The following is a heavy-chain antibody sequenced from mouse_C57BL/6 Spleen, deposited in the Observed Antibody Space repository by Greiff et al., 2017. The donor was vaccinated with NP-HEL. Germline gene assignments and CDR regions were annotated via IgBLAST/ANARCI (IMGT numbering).Heavy chain of an antibody. V-gene: IGHV6-6*01. J-gene: IGHJ4*01. Sequence: EVKVVESGGGLVQPGGSMKLSCAASGFTFSDAWMDWVRQSPEKGLEWVAEIRNKANNHATYYAESVKGRFTISRDDSKSSVYLQMNSLRAEDTGIYYCTYYFGSSPYYYAMDYWGQGTSVTVSS. D-gene: IGHD1-1*01. CDR3: TYYFGSSPYYYAMDY. CDR2: IRNKANNHAT. CDR1: GFTFSDAW.